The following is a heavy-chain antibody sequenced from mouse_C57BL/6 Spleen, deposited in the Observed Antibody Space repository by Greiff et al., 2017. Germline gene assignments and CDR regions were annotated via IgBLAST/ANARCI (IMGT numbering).Heavy chain of an antibody. CDR3: ARLHSYYFDY. V-gene: IGHV1-26*01. CDR1: GYTFTDYY. CDR2: INPKNGGT. Sequence: VQLQQSGPELVKPGASVKISCKASGYTFTDYYMNWVKQSHGKSLEWIGDINPKNGGTSYNQKFKGKATLTVDKSSSTAYMELRSLTSEDSAVYDCARLHSYYFDYWGQGTTLTVSS. J-gene: IGHJ2*01.